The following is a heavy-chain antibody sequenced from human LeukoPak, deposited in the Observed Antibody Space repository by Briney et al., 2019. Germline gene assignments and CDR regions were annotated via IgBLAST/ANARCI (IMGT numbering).Heavy chain of an antibody. Sequence: PGGSLRLSCAASGFTFSSYAMTWVRQAPGKGLEWVSIISGSGDSTSYADSVKGRFTISRDNSKNTLYLHMNSLRAEDTAVYYCAKALEYSSSSFYFDYWGQGTLVTVSS. D-gene: IGHD6-6*01. CDR2: ISGSGDST. V-gene: IGHV3-23*01. J-gene: IGHJ4*02. CDR1: GFTFSSYA. CDR3: AKALEYSSSSFYFDY.